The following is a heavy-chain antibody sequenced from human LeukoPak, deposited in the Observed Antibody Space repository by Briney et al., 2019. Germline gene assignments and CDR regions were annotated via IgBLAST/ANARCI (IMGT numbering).Heavy chain of an antibody. V-gene: IGHV3-30*18. CDR3: AKDRYGSGNHYLDA. D-gene: IGHD3-10*01. CDR2: MSYDGTKE. J-gene: IGHJ4*02. Sequence: PGGSLRLSCAASGFSFSSYAMHWVRQAPAKGLEWVAFMSYDGTKEHYADSVKGRFTISRDNSMNTLYLQINSLGPEDTAVYYCAKDRYGSGNHYLDAWAQGTLVTVSS. CDR1: GFSFSSYA.